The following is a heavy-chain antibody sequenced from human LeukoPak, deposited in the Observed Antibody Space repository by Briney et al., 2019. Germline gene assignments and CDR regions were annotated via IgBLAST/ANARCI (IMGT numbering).Heavy chain of an antibody. CDR2: IDTDGSTT. CDR3: ARAYSSGWS. V-gene: IGHV3-74*01. J-gene: IGHJ5*02. D-gene: IGHD6-19*01. Sequence: PGGSLRLSCAASGLTFRSYWMHWVRQAPGKGLVWVSRIDTDGSTTTYADSVKGQFTISRDNAKDTLYLQMNSLRADDTAVYYCARAYSSGWSWGQGTLVTVSS. CDR1: GLTFRSYW.